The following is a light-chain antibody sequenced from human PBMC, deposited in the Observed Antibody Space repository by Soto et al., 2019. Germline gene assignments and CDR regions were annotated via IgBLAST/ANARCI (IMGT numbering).Light chain of an antibody. Sequence: DIQMTQSPSTLSASVGDRVTITCRASQSISSWLAWYQQKPGKAPKLLIYDASSLESGVPSRFSGSGSGTEFNLTISGLQPDAFANYYCQQYNSYPWTFGQGTKVEIK. J-gene: IGKJ1*01. CDR2: DAS. CDR3: QQYNSYPWT. CDR1: QSISSW. V-gene: IGKV1-5*01.